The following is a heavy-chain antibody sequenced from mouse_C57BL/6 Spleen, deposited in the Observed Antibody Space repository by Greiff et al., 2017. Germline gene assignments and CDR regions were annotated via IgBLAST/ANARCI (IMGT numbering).Heavy chain of an antibody. CDR1: GFTFSDYG. D-gene: IGHD2-5*01. V-gene: IGHV5-17*01. J-gene: IGHJ2*01. CDR3: AMKSNYGVYFDD. Sequence: EVKLVESGGGLVKPGGSLKLSCAASGFTFSDYGMHWVSQAPEKGLDWVAYISSGRSTIYYADKVKGRFTISRDNAKTTLFMQMTSLMSEDTAMYYCAMKSNYGVYFDDWGQGPTLTVSS. CDR2: ISSGRSTI.